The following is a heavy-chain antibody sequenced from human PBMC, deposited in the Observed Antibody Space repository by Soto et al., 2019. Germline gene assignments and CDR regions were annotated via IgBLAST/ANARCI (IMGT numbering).Heavy chain of an antibody. Sequence: SETLSLTCTVSGGSISSSSYYWGWIRQPPGKGLEWIGSIYYSGSTFYNTSLKSRVTISVDTSKNQFSLKLSSVTAADTAVYYCARGGWKLFDYWGQGTLVTVSS. V-gene: IGHV4-39*01. D-gene: IGHD6-19*01. CDR2: IYYSGST. CDR1: GGSISSSSYY. CDR3: ARGGWKLFDY. J-gene: IGHJ4*02.